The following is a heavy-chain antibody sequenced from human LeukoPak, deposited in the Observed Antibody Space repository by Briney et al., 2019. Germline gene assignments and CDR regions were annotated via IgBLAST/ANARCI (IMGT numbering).Heavy chain of an antibody. Sequence: PSETLSLTXTVSGGSISSYYWSWIRQPPGKGLEWIGYIYYSGSTNYNPSLKRRVTISVDTSKNQFSLKLSSVTAADTAVYYCARTVVSVVVVVAATDSWFDPWGQGTLVTVSS. CDR1: GGSISSYY. V-gene: IGHV4-59*01. CDR3: ARTVVSVVVVVAATDSWFDP. D-gene: IGHD2-15*01. CDR2: IYYSGST. J-gene: IGHJ5*02.